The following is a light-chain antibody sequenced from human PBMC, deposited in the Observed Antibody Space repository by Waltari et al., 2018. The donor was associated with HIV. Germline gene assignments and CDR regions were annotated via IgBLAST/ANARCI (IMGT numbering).Light chain of an antibody. CDR2: EVD. V-gene: IGLV2-14*01. Sequence: SDLTQPASVSGFLGQSITISCPGADSDFGFYNFISWYQQQPGKVPKLLLYEVDTRASGVHGRFSGSKSGNTASLTISGLQVEDEGLYHCDSYTADDTVLFGGGTTVTV. CDR1: DSDFGFYNF. CDR3: DSYTADDTVL. J-gene: IGLJ2*01.